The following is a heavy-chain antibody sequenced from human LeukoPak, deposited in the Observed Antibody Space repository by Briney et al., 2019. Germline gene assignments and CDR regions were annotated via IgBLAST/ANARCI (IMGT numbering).Heavy chain of an antibody. V-gene: IGHV4-38-2*02. CDR3: ARIRAGCSSTSCYIDP. CDR2: IYHSGST. CDR1: GYSISSGYY. D-gene: IGHD2-2*02. Sequence: SETLSLTCTVSGYSISSGYYWGWIRQPPGKGLEWIGSIYHSGSTYYNPSLKSRVTISVDTSKNQFSLKLSSVTAADTAVYYCARIRAGCSSTSCYIDPWGQGTLVTVSS. J-gene: IGHJ5*02.